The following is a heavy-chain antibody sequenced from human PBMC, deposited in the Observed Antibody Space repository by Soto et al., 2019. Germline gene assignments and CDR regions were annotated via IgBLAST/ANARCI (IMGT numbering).Heavy chain of an antibody. J-gene: IGHJ6*02. V-gene: IGHV3-23*01. Sequence: GGSLRLSGAALGSTLGSYALSGFRQSPGKGWNWVSAFSVGGGSTYSADPLKGRLTSSRNNSTTTPYLQMNSLRAEDTAVYYCAKLSSSWYGDYYYGMDVWGQGTTVTVSS. CDR1: GSTLGSYA. CDR2: FSVGGGST. CDR3: AKLSSSWYGDYYYGMDV. D-gene: IGHD6-13*01.